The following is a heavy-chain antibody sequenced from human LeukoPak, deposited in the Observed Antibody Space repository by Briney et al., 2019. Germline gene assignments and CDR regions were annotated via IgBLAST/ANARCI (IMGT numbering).Heavy chain of an antibody. CDR2: ISASDGST. D-gene: IGHD1-26*01. V-gene: IGHV3-23*01. J-gene: IGHJ4*02. CDR3: ARAMGVGATTRHTFDY. Sequence: PGGSLRLSCGASGFSFRDYAMSWLRQAPGKGLEWVSAISASDGSTYYADSVKGRFTISRDNSKNTLYLQMNSLRAEDTAVYYCARAMGVGATTRHTFDYWGQGTLVTVSS. CDR1: GFSFRDYA.